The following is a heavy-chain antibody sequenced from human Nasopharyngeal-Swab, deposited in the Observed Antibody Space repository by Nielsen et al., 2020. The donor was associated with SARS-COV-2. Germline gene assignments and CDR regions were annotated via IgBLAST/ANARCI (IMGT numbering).Heavy chain of an antibody. J-gene: IGHJ4*02. D-gene: IGHD1-26*01. Sequence: VRQAPGKGLEWVAVIWYDGSNKYYADSVEGRFTISRDNSKNTLYLQMNSLRAEDTAVYYCARERYSGSYDYWGQGTLVTVSS. CDR3: ARERYSGSYDY. CDR2: IWYDGSNK. V-gene: IGHV3-33*01.